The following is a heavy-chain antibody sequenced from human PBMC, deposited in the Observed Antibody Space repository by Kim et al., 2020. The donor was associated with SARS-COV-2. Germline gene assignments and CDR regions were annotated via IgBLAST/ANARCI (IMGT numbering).Heavy chain of an antibody. CDR3: ASPLYCGGGSCYL. D-gene: IGHD2-15*01. Sequence: SLRLSCAASGFTFSNYGMHWVRQAPGKGLEWVAVIWYDGSKNYYTDSVKGRFTISRDNSKNTLYLQMNSLRAEDTAVYYCASPLYCGGGSCYLWGQGT. CDR1: GFTFSNYG. J-gene: IGHJ4*02. V-gene: IGHV3-33*01. CDR2: IWYDGSKN.